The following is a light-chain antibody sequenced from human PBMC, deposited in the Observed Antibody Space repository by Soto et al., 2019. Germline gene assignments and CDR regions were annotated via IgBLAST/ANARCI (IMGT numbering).Light chain of an antibody. V-gene: IGKV1-39*01. CDR3: QQSSTMPWT. CDR2: YIS. J-gene: IGKJ1*01. Sequence: DIQMTQSPSSLSASVGDRVTITCRASQSVSGQLNWYQQKSGKAPKLLIYYISTLQSGVPPRFSGSGSGTEFTLTISSLQPEDFASYYCQQSSTMPWTFGQGTKVEIK. CDR1: QSVSGQ.